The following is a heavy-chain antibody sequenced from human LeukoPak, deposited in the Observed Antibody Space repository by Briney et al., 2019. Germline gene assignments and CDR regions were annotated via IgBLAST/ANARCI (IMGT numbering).Heavy chain of an antibody. CDR1: GGTFSSYA. V-gene: IGHV1-69*13. CDR2: IIPIFGTA. J-gene: IGHJ6*03. Sequence: ASVKVSCKASGGTFSSYAISWVRQAPGQGLEWMGGIIPIFGTANYAQKFQGRVTITADESTSTAYMELSSLRSEDTAVYYCARGSRQQLVQGYYYYYMDVWGKGTTVTVSS. D-gene: IGHD6-13*01. CDR3: ARGSRQQLVQGYYYYYMDV.